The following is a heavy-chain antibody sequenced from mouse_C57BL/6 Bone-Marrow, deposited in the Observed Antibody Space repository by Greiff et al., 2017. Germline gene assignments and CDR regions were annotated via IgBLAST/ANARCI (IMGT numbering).Heavy chain of an antibody. Sequence: QVQLQQSGPELVKPGASVKISCKASGYSFTSYYIPWVKQRPGQGLEWIGWIYPGSGNTKYNEKFKGKATLTADTSSSTAYMQLSSLTSEDSAVYYCAELGPYYCDYWGQGTTLTVSS. D-gene: IGHD4-1*01. V-gene: IGHV1-66*01. CDR2: IYPGSGNT. CDR1: GYSFTSYY. J-gene: IGHJ2*01. CDR3: AELGPYYCDY.